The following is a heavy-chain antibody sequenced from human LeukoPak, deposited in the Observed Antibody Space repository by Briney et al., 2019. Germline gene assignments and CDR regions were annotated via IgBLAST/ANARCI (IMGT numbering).Heavy chain of an antibody. Sequence: GGSLRLSCAASGFTFSSYGMHWVRQAPGKGLEWVAVISYDGSNKYYADSVRGRFTISRDNSKNTLYLQMSSLRAEDTAVYYCAKDRIYGSGSYLLDYWGQGTLVTVSS. CDR1: GFTFSSYG. D-gene: IGHD3-10*01. J-gene: IGHJ4*02. V-gene: IGHV3-30*18. CDR2: ISYDGSNK. CDR3: AKDRIYGSGSYLLDY.